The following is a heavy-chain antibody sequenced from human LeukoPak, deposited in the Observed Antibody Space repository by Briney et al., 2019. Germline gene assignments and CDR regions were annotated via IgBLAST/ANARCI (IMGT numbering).Heavy chain of an antibody. J-gene: IGHJ4*02. V-gene: IGHV1-46*01. Sequence: ASVKVSCKASGHTFITPFVLWVRQAPGQGLEWLGIINPSDGSTGYARRFQGRITMTRDTSTSTIYMELSSLRSEDTAVYYCAIGCTGSGCYGYFDYWGQGTLVTVSS. CDR2: INPSDGST. D-gene: IGHD2-2*01. CDR1: GHTFITPF. CDR3: AIGCTGSGCYGYFDY.